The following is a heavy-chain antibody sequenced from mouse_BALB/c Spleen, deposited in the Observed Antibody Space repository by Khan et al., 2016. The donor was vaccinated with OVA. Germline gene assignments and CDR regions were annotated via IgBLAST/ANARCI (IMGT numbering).Heavy chain of an antibody. CDR1: GYSITSGYG. Sequence: VQLQQSGPGLVKPSQSLSLTCTVTGYSITSGYGWNWIRQFPGNKLEWMGYISYSGSTNYNPSLKSRISITRDTSKNQFFLQLNSVTTEDTAKYYCARTARIKYWGQGTTLTVSS. V-gene: IGHV3-2*02. CDR2: ISYSGST. CDR3: ARTARIKY. J-gene: IGHJ2*01. D-gene: IGHD1-2*01.